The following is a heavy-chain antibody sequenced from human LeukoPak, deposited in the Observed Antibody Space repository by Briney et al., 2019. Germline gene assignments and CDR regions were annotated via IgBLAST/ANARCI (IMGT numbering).Heavy chain of an antibody. CDR1: GFTFSTNA. CDR2: ISGRTGST. V-gene: IGHV3-23*01. J-gene: IGHJ4*02. CDR3: AKCGNSGCHLIDY. D-gene: IGHD5-12*01. Sequence: GGSLRLSCAASGFTFSTNAMSWVYQAPGKGLEWVSAISGRTGSTYYSDSVKGRFTISRDNSKSTLYLQMDSLRAEDTAVYYCAKCGNSGCHLIDYWGQGTLVTVSS.